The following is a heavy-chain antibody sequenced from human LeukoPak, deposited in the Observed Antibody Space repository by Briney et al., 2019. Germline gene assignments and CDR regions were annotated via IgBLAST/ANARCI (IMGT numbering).Heavy chain of an antibody. Sequence: SETLSLTCTVSGGSISSYYWSWIRQPPGKGLEWIGYIYYSGSTNYNPSLKSRVPISVDTSKNQFSVKLSSVTAADTAVYYCARFTYYYGSGSNDAFDIWGQGTMVTVSS. D-gene: IGHD3-10*01. CDR3: ARFTYYYGSGSNDAFDI. J-gene: IGHJ3*02. CDR2: IYYSGST. V-gene: IGHV4-59*01. CDR1: GGSISSYY.